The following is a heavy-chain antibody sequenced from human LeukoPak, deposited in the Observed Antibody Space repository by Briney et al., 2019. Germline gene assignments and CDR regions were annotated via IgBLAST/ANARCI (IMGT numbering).Heavy chain of an antibody. D-gene: IGHD6-13*01. Sequence: GGSLRLSCATSGLTFTNAWMSWFRQAPGKGLEWVSAISGSGGSTYYADSVKGRFTISRDNSKNTLYLQMNSLRAEDTAVYYCAKESQAAAGYYFDYWGQGTLVTVSS. CDR2: ISGSGGST. CDR1: GLTFTNAW. V-gene: IGHV3-23*01. CDR3: AKESQAAAGYYFDY. J-gene: IGHJ4*02.